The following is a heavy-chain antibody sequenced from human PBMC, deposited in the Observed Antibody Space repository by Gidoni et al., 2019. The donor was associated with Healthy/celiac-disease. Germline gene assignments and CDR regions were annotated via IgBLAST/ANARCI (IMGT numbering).Heavy chain of an antibody. D-gene: IGHD2-2*01. Sequence: EVQLVESGGGLVQPGGSLRLSCAASGFTFSSYWMSWVRQAPGKGLEWVANIKQDGSEKYYVDSVKGRFTISRDNAKNSLYLQMNSLRAEDTAVYYCASNYCSSTSCYRDDAFDIWGQGTMVTVSS. J-gene: IGHJ3*02. V-gene: IGHV3-7*01. CDR1: GFTFSSYW. CDR3: ASNYCSSTSCYRDDAFDI. CDR2: IKQDGSEK.